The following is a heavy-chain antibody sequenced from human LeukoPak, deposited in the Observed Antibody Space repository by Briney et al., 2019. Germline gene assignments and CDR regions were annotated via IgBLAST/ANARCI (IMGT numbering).Heavy chain of an antibody. Sequence: PGGSLRLSCTASGFTFGDYAMSWVRQAPGQGLEWVGFIRSKAYGGTTEYAASVKGRFTISRDDPKSIAYLQMNSLKTEDTAVYYCTREGRGSDAFDYWGQGTLVTVSS. CDR3: TREGRGSDAFDY. CDR2: IRSKAYGGTT. J-gene: IGHJ4*02. CDR1: GFTFGDYA. V-gene: IGHV3-49*04. D-gene: IGHD3-16*01.